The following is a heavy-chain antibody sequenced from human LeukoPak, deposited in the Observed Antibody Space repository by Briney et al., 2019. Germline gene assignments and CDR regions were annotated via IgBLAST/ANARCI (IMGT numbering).Heavy chain of an antibody. CDR1: GFTFSDYY. CDR2: ISSGGSTI. Sequence: PGGSLRLSCAASGFTFSDYYMSWIRQAPGKGLEWVLYISSGGSTIYYADSVKGRFTTSRDNARNSLYLQMNSLRAEDTAVYYCAGYRSGGSCNAAGYWGQGTLVTVSS. D-gene: IGHD2-15*01. J-gene: IGHJ4*02. V-gene: IGHV3-11*01. CDR3: AGYRSGGSCNAAGY.